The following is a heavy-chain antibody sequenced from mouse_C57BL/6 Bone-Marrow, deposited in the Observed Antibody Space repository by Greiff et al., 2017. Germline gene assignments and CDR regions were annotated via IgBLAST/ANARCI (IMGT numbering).Heavy chain of an antibody. J-gene: IGHJ2*01. CDR2: IDPESGGT. CDR1: GYTFTDSE. Sequence: VPLQLSGPELVRPGASVTLSCKSSGYTFTDSEMHWVKQTPVHGLGWIGAIDPESGGTANNQKFQGKAILTAYKSSSTAHMELRSLTAEDAAVYYCTRGATVVAVDYWGQGTTLTVSA. CDR3: TRGATVVAVDY. D-gene: IGHD1-1*01. V-gene: IGHV1-15*01.